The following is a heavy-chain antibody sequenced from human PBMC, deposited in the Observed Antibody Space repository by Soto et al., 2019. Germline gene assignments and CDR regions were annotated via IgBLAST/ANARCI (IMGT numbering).Heavy chain of an antibody. D-gene: IGHD2-2*01. V-gene: IGHV4-30-2*01. CDR2: IYHSGST. CDR1: GGTISSGGYS. J-gene: IGHJ5*02. CDR3: ARVPDR. Sequence: QLQLQESGSGLVKPSQTLSLTCAVSGGTISSGGYSWSWIRQPPGKGLEWIGYIYHSGSTYYTPSPESXXAISVDRSKNQFSLKLSSVTAADTAVYYCARVPDRWGQGTLVTVSS.